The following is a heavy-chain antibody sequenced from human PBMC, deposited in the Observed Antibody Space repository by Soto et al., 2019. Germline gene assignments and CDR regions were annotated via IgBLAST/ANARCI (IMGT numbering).Heavy chain of an antibody. D-gene: IGHD6-6*01. CDR3: ARIIAARYYYYYGMDV. Sequence: QVQLVQSGAEVKKPGSSVKVSCKASGGTFSSYAISWVRQAPGQGLEWMGGIIPIFGTANYAQKFQGRVTITXXEXTXXAYLGLSSLRSEDTAVYYCARIIAARYYYYYGMDVWGQGTTVTVSS. CDR2: IIPIFGTA. V-gene: IGHV1-69*05. J-gene: IGHJ6*02. CDR1: GGTFSSYA.